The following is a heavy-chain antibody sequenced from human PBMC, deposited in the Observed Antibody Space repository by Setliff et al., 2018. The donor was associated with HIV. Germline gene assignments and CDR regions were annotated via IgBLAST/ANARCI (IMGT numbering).Heavy chain of an antibody. CDR1: GGSMGSHY. Sequence: SETLSLTCVISGGSMGSHYWSWIRQSPGKGLEWIGEVTHSGSTTYDPSLKSRITISVDTSKNNFSLNLNSVTATDTAVYYCARGLKGGGYYFDYWGQGMLVTVSS. D-gene: IGHD1-26*01. CDR3: ARGLKGGGYYFDY. CDR2: VTHSGST. V-gene: IGHV4-34*01. J-gene: IGHJ4*01.